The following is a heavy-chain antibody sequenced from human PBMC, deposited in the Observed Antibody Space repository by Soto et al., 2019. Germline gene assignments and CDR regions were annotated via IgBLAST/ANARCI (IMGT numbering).Heavy chain of an antibody. CDR3: ALGIAARPFDS. J-gene: IGHJ5*01. CDR1: GFSLTTTGVG. Sequence: QISLKESGPALVKPTQTLTLTCSFSGFSLTTTGVGVGWIRQPPGKALEWLALIYWDDDERYNPSLKNRLTITKDTTKNLVVLTMTNVNPVHTATYYCALGIAARPFDSWSQGTLVTVSS. CDR2: IYWDDDE. D-gene: IGHD6-6*01. V-gene: IGHV2-5*02.